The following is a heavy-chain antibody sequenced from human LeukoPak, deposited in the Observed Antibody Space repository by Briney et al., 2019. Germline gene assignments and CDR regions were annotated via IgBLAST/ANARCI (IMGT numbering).Heavy chain of an antibody. CDR2: ISYDGSNK. D-gene: IGHD2-2*01. Sequence: GGSLRLSCAASGFTFSSYGMHWVRQAPGKGLEWVAVISYDGSNKYYADSVKGRFTISRDNSKNTLYLQMNSLRAEDTAVYYCAKDRGKKYQLPLYYFDYWGQGTLVTVSS. J-gene: IGHJ4*02. CDR1: GFTFSSYG. CDR3: AKDRGKKYQLPLYYFDY. V-gene: IGHV3-30*18.